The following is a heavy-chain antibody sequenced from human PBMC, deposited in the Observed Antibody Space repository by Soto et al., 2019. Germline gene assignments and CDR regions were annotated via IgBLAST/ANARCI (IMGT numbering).Heavy chain of an antibody. J-gene: IGHJ6*02. V-gene: IGHV3-49*03. Sequence: GLSLGLSFTASGFTFGVYAMSGFRQAPGKGLEWVGFIRSKAYGGTREYAASVKGRFTIPRDDSKSIAYLQMNSLKTEDTAVYYCTRDSAVAGTPWGRYYYYYGMDVWGQGTTVTVSS. D-gene: IGHD6-19*01. CDR3: TRDSAVAGTPWGRYYYYYGMDV. CDR2: IRSKAYGGTR. CDR1: GFTFGVYA.